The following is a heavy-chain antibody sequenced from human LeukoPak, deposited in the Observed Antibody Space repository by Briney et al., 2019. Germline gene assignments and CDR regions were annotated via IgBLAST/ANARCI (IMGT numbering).Heavy chain of an antibody. CDR2: INPSGGST. Sequence: GASVKVSFKASGYTFTSYYMHWVRQAPGQGLEWMGLINPSGGSTSYAQKFQGRVTMTRDTSTSTVYMELSSLRSEDTAVYYCARDQRWIAVAGELDYWGQGTLVTVSS. J-gene: IGHJ4*02. CDR1: GYTFTSYY. V-gene: IGHV1-46*01. CDR3: ARDQRWIAVAGELDY. D-gene: IGHD6-19*01.